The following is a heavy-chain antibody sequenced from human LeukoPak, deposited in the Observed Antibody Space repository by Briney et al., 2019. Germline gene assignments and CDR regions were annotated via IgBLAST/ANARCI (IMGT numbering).Heavy chain of an antibody. CDR1: GGSIISNY. Sequence: SETLSLTCTVSGGSIISNYWSWLRQPPGKGLEWIGYIYYSGSTNYNPSLKSRVTISVDTTKNQFSLKLSSVTAADTAVYYWARAYDSRRPVDYWGQGTLVTVSS. CDR2: IYYSGST. V-gene: IGHV4-59*01. CDR3: ARAYDSRRPVDY. D-gene: IGHD3-10*01. J-gene: IGHJ4*02.